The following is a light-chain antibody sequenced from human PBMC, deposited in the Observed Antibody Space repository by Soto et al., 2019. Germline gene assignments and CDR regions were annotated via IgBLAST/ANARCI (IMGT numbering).Light chain of an antibody. CDR2: VNTDGTY. V-gene: IGLV4-69*01. J-gene: IGLJ3*02. Sequence: QLVLTQSPSASASLRASVKLTCSLTSGHRGYALAWHQQQPGKGPRFLMRVNTDGTYNKGDGIPGRFSGSSSGDERYITISSLQSEYEADYYCQAWATGIRVFGGGTKLTVL. CDR3: QAWATGIRV. CDR1: SGHRGYA.